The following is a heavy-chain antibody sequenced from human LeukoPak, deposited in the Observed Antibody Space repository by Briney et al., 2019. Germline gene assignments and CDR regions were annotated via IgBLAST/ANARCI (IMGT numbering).Heavy chain of an antibody. Sequence: SETLSLTCTVSGASVTSGPYSWGWVRQPPGKGLEWIGTMYFGGSTNYNPSLKSRLTISGDTSKNQFSLKLTSVTAADTAVYYCARPSAISLNGDRPWVYWGQGTLVTVSS. CDR3: ARPSAISLNGDRPWVY. CDR1: GASVTSGPYS. J-gene: IGHJ4*02. V-gene: IGHV4-39*01. D-gene: IGHD7-27*01. CDR2: MYFGGST.